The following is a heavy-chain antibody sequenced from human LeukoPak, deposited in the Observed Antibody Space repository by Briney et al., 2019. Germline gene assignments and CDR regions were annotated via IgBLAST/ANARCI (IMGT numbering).Heavy chain of an antibody. D-gene: IGHD1-26*01. CDR3: ARVGATYSGDP. CDR2: IDPNSGAT. CDR1: GYTFTDYY. J-gene: IGHJ5*02. Sequence: ASVKVSCKASGYTFTDYYIHWVRQAPGQGLEWMAWIDPNSGATNYAQKFQGRITMTRDTSISTAYMELSRLRSDDTAVYYCARVGATYSGDPWGQGTLVTVSS. V-gene: IGHV1-2*02.